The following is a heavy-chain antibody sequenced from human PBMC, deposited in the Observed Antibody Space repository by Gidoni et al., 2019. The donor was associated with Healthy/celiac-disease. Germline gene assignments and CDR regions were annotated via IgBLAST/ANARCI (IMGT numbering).Heavy chain of an antibody. D-gene: IGHD3-3*01. V-gene: IGHV1-46*03. CDR2: INPSGGST. CDR3: ASIGDFWSGPNQGDAFVI. Sequence: QVQLVQSGAEVKKPGASVKVSCKASGYTFTSYYMHWVRQAPGQGLEWMGIINPSGGSTSYAQKFQGRVTMTRDTSTSTVYMELSSLRSEDTAVYYCASIGDFWSGPNQGDAFVIWGQGTMVTVSS. CDR1: GYTFTSYY. J-gene: IGHJ3*02.